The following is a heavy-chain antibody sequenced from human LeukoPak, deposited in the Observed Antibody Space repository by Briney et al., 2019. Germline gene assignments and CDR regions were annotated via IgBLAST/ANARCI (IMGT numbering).Heavy chain of an antibody. CDR3: ARYSKTDIVVVVDFDY. CDR1: GFTFSGCG. D-gene: IGHD2-15*01. V-gene: IGHV3-7*01. Sequence: PGGSLRLSCAASGFTFSGCGMHWVRQAPGKGLEWVANIKQDGSEKYYVDSVKGRFTISRDNAKNSLYLQMNSLRAEDTAVYYCARYSKTDIVVVVDFDYWGQGTLVTVSS. J-gene: IGHJ4*02. CDR2: IKQDGSEK.